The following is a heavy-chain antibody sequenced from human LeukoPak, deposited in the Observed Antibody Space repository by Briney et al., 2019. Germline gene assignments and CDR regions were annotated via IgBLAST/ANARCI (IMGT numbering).Heavy chain of an antibody. D-gene: IGHD6-6*01. V-gene: IGHV1-18*01. Sequence: GASVKVSCKASGGTFSSYAISWVRQAPGQGLEWMGWISAYNGNTNYAQKLQGRVTMTTDTSTSTAYMELRSLRSDDTAVYYCARDHSSSSVWFDPWGQGTLVTVSS. CDR3: ARDHSSSSVWFDP. CDR2: ISAYNGNT. CDR1: GGTFSSYA. J-gene: IGHJ5*02.